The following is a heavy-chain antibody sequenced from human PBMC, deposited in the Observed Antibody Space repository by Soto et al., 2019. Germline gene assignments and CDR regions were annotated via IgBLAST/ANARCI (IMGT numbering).Heavy chain of an antibody. CDR3: ARDWAAAGPFDY. V-gene: IGHV1-18*01. D-gene: IGHD6-13*01. CDR2: ISAYNGNT. Sequence: QVQLVQSGAEVKKPGASVKVSCKASGYTFTSYGISWVRQAPGQGLGWMGWISAYNGNTNYAQKHKGRVTMSTDTSTSTAYMELRTLRSDDTAGYDFARDWAAAGPFDYWGQGTLVTVSS. J-gene: IGHJ4*02. CDR1: GYTFTSYG.